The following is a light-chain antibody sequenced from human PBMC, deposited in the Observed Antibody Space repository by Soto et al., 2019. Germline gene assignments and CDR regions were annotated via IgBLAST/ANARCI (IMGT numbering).Light chain of an antibody. CDR1: SSDVGGYNY. J-gene: IGLJ1*01. V-gene: IGLV2-14*01. Sequence: SALTQPASVSGSPGQSITISCTGTSSDVGGYNYVSWYQQHPGKAPKFIIYDVSNRPSGVSNRFSGSKSGNTASLTISGLQAEDEADYYCSSYTTSNTRQIVFGTGTKSPS. CDR2: DVS. CDR3: SSYTTSNTRQIV.